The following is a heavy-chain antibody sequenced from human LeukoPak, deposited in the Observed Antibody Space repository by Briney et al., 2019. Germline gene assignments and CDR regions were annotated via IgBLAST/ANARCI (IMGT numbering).Heavy chain of an antibody. CDR1: GFTFSSYG. Sequence: PGGSLRLSCAASGFTFSSYGMHWVRQAPGKGLEWVAVIWYDGSNKYYADSVKGRFTISRDNSKNTLYLQMNSLRAEDTAVYYCARAPSIAAPPGGFDPWGQGTLVTVSS. V-gene: IGHV3-33*01. CDR3: ARAPSIAAPPGGFDP. D-gene: IGHD6-6*01. J-gene: IGHJ5*02. CDR2: IWYDGSNK.